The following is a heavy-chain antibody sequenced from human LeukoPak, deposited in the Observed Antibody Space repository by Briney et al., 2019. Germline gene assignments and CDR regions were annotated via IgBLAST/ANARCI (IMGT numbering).Heavy chain of an antibody. D-gene: IGHD3-22*01. J-gene: IGHJ5*02. CDR2: IYTSGST. CDR1: GGSISSGSYY. Sequence: SETLSLTRTVSGGSISSGSYYWSWTRQPAGKGLEWIGRIYTSGSTNYNPSLKSRVTISLDTSKNQFSLKLSSVTAADTAVYYCARPRGSDSDYDSSGYYPAGFDPWGQGTLVTVSS. V-gene: IGHV4-61*02. CDR3: ARPRGSDSDYDSSGYYPAGFDP.